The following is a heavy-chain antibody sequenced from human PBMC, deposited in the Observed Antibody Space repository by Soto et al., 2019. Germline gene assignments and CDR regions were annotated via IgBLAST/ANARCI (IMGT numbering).Heavy chain of an antibody. CDR2: IWYDGSNK. Sequence: GGSLRLSCAASGFTFSSYGMHWVRQAPGKGLEWVAVIWYDGSNKYYADSVKGRFTISRDNSKNTLYLQMNSLRAEDTAVYYCARDLPPQYYDFWSGYYPPPLPDTALDYWGQGTLVTVSS. CDR3: ARDLPPQYYDFWSGYYPPPLPDTALDY. J-gene: IGHJ4*02. V-gene: IGHV3-33*01. D-gene: IGHD3-3*01. CDR1: GFTFSSYG.